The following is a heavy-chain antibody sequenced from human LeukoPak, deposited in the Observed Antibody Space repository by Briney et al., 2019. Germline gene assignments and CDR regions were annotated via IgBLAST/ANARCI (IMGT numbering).Heavy chain of an antibody. J-gene: IGHJ5*02. Sequence: SQTLSLTCTVSGGSISSGDHYWSWIRQPPGKGLEWIGYIYYSGSTYYNPSLKSRVTISVDTSKNQFSLKLSSVTAADTAVYYCARVVVVPAANNWFDPWGQGTLVTVSS. V-gene: IGHV4-30-4*01. CDR1: GGSISSGDHY. CDR2: IYYSGST. D-gene: IGHD2-2*01. CDR3: ARVVVVPAANNWFDP.